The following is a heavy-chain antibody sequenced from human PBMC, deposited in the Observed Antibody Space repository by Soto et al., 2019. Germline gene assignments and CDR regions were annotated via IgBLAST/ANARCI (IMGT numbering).Heavy chain of an antibody. CDR3: ARHSTSAPKDY. CDR2: IYPGDSDT. V-gene: IGHV5-51*01. J-gene: IGHJ4*01. D-gene: IGHD3-10*01. Sequence: GESLKISCKGSGYSFTTYWIAWVRQMPGKGLVWVGIIYPGDSDTRYSPSFEGHVTISVDKSISTAFLEWNSLKASDNAIYYCARHSTSAPKDYWGQGTLVTVSS. CDR1: GYSFTTYW.